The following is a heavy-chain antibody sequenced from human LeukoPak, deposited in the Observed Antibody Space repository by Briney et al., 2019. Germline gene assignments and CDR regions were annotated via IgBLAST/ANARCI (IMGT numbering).Heavy chain of an antibody. J-gene: IGHJ4*02. CDR2: IDPNTGDT. D-gene: IGHD3-10*01. CDR3: ARLGLHGSGTYYFFDY. Sequence: GASVTVSCKASGQSLTGYFIHWVRQAPGQGLEWVGRIDPNTGDTIYAQNFQGRVIVTSATSISTAYMELSRLTSDDTAVYFCARLGLHGSGTYYFFDYWGQGTLVTVSS. V-gene: IGHV1-2*06. CDR1: GQSLTGYF.